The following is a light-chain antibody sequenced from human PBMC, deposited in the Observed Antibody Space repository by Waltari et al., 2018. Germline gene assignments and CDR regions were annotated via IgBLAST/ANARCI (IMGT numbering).Light chain of an antibody. CDR1: GSDVGDYND. J-gene: IGLJ3*02. CDR2: DVF. Sequence: QSALTQPRTASGSPGQSVTIPCTGTGSDVGDYNDVPWYQQHPGKAPKLVIYDVFQRPSGVPARYLGSRSGHSASLTISGLQAEDEADYFCCSYAGTWVFGGGTKLTVL. V-gene: IGLV2-11*01. CDR3: CSYAGTWV.